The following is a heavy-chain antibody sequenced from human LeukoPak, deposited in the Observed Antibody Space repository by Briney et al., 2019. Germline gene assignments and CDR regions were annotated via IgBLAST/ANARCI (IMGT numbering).Heavy chain of an antibody. CDR3: ARDKPRAGYYGSIFDS. Sequence: PGGSLRLSCEASGFTFSSYWMSWVRQAPGKGLEWVANIRDDGGEIYYVDSVKGRFTISRDNAKSSLFLQMNSLRAEDAAVYYCARDKPRAGYYGSIFDSWGQGTLVTVSS. CDR2: IRDDGGEI. CDR1: GFTFSSYW. D-gene: IGHD3-22*01. V-gene: IGHV3-7*01. J-gene: IGHJ4*02.